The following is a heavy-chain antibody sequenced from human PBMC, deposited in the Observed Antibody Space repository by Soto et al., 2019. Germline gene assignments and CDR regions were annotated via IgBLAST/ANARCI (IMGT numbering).Heavy chain of an antibody. J-gene: IGHJ4*02. CDR2: INPSGGST. Sequence: GXSAKAFSKASGYTFTSYYMHWVRQAPAQGLEWMGIINPSGGSTSYAQKFQGRATMTRDTSTSTVYMELRSLRSEDTAVYYSASDGRSSYSSGWYYFDYWGQGTLVTVYS. CDR3: ASDGRSSYSSGWYYFDY. CDR1: GYTFTSYY. V-gene: IGHV1-46*01. D-gene: IGHD6-19*01.